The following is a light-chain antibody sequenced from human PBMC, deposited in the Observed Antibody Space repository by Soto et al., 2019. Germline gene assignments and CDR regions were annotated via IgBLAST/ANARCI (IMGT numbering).Light chain of an antibody. J-gene: IGKJ1*01. CDR3: QHYDWSLTWT. Sequence: EIVLTQSPGTLSLSPGESATLSCRASQTVSSSFLAWYQQKRGQAPRLLIYGASTRASGVPDRFSGSGSGTDFTLTISELEPEDFAVYYCQHYDWSLTWTFGPGTKVEIK. CDR1: QTVSSSF. V-gene: IGKV3-20*01. CDR2: GAS.